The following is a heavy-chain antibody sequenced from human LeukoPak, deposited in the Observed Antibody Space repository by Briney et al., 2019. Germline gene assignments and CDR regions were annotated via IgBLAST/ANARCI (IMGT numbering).Heavy chain of an antibody. CDR1: GYTFTDYS. CDR3: ARGSYFDY. V-gene: IGHV1-18*04. J-gene: IGHJ4*02. Sequence: ASVKVSCKASGYTFTDYSMHWVRQAPGQGLEWMGWISTYNGNTNYAQKLQGRVTMTTDTSTSTAYMELRSLRSDDTAVYYCARGSYFDYWGQGTLVTVSS. CDR2: ISTYNGNT.